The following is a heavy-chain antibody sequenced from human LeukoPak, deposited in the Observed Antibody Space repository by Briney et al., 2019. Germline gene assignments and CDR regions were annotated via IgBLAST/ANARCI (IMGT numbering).Heavy chain of an antibody. J-gene: IGHJ4*02. Sequence: GGSLRLSCAASGFTFSSYAMSWVRQAPGKGLEWVSAITGSGSSAYYAYYADSVRGRFPTSRDNSKNTVDLQMSSLRAEDAAIYYCAKAMGDSGDYLRVFDYWGQGTLVTVSS. D-gene: IGHD2-21*01. CDR1: GFTFSSYA. CDR3: AKAMGDSGDYLRVFDY. V-gene: IGHV3-23*01. CDR2: ITGSGSSAYYA.